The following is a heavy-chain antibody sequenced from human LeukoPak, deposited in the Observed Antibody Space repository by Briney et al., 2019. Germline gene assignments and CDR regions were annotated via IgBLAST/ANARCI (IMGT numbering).Heavy chain of an antibody. CDR1: GFTFSSYW. CDR2: INSDGSST. CDR3: ARDFSSSWYRLNWFDP. V-gene: IGHV3-74*01. Sequence: GGSLRLSCAASGFTFSSYWMHWVRQAPGKGLVWVSRINSDGSSTSYADSVKGRFTISRDNAKNSLYLQMNSLRAEDTAVYYCARDFSSSWYRLNWFDPWGQGTLVTVSS. D-gene: IGHD6-13*01. J-gene: IGHJ5*02.